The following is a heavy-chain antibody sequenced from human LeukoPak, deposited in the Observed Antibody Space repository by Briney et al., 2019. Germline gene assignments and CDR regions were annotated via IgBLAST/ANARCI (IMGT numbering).Heavy chain of an antibody. V-gene: IGHV1-18*01. Sequence: ASVKVSCKASGYTFTTYGISWVRQAPGQGLEWMGWISTYNGDTNYAQKFQGRVTMTADTSTSTTYMELRNLRSDDTAVYYCALIPYCTTATCYYFDFWGQGTLVTVSS. CDR1: GYTFTTYG. J-gene: IGHJ4*02. CDR3: ALIPYCTTATCYYFDF. CDR2: ISTYNGDT. D-gene: IGHD2-2*01.